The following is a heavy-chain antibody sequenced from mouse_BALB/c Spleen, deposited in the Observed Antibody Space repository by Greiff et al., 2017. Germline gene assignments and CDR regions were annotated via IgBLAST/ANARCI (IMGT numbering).Heavy chain of an antibody. J-gene: IGHJ4*01. V-gene: IGHV1-4*02. CDR3: ARGSYYRYSYAMDY. Sequence: VKLVESAAELARPGASVKMSCKASGYTFTSYTMHWVKQRPGQGLEWIGYINPSSGYTEYNQKFKDKTTLTADKSSSTAYMQLSSLTSEDSAVYYCARGSYYRYSYAMDYWGQGTSVTVSS. D-gene: IGHD2-14*01. CDR1: GYTFTSYT. CDR2: INPSSGYT.